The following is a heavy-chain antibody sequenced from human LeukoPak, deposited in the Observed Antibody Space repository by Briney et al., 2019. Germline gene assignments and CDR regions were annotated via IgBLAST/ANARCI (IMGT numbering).Heavy chain of an antibody. CDR3: ARRYYDSSGYYIADWYFDL. Sequence: SGTLSLTCAVSGGSISSSNWWSWVRQPPGEGLEWIGEIYHSGSTNYNPFLKSRVTISVDKSKNQFSLKLSSVTAADTAVYYCARRYYDSSGYYIADWYFDLWGRGTLVTVSS. J-gene: IGHJ2*01. CDR1: GGSISSSNW. CDR2: IYHSGST. D-gene: IGHD3-22*01. V-gene: IGHV4-4*02.